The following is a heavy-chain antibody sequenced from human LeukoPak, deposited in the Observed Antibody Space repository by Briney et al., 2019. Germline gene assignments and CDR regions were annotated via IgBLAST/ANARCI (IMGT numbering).Heavy chain of an antibody. J-gene: IGHJ4*02. Sequence: GASVKVSCKASGYTFTSYYMHWVRQAPGQGLEWMGIINPSGGSTSYAQKFQGRVTMTRDTSTSTVYMELSSLRSEDTAVYYCARERKGSSGWYLSNDYWGQGTLVTVSS. CDR3: ARERKGSSGWYLSNDY. D-gene: IGHD6-19*01. CDR1: GYTFTSYY. CDR2: INPSGGST. V-gene: IGHV1-46*01.